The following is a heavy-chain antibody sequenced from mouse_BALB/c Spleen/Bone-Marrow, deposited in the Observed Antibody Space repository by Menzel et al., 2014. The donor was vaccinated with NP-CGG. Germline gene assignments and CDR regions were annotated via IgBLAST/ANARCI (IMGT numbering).Heavy chain of an antibody. J-gene: IGHJ3*01. CDR3: TREGDSPFAY. V-gene: IGHV1S81*02. D-gene: IGHD2-13*01. Sequence: VQGVESGAELVKPGASVKLSCKASGYTFTSYYMYWVKQRPGQGLEWIGEINPSNGGTNFNEKFKSKATLTVDKSSSTAYMQLSSPASEDSAVYYCTREGDSPFAYWGQGTLVTVSA. CDR1: GYTFTSYY. CDR2: INPSNGGT.